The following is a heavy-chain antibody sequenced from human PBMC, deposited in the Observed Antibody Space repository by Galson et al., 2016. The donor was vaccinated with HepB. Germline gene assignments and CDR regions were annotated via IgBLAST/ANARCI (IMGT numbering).Heavy chain of an antibody. CDR1: GFTFGRYA. D-gene: IGHD6-19*01. J-gene: IGHJ4*02. CDR3: ARFTQEWLDRVYYFDY. V-gene: IGHV3-23*01. Sequence: SLRLSCAASGFTFGRYAMSWVRQAPGKGLEWVSAISGDGGSTYYAGSVQGRFTSSRDRSTNPIDLQMNSLRTDDTAVYYCARFTQEWLDRVYYFDYWGQGTLVTVSS. CDR2: ISGDGGST.